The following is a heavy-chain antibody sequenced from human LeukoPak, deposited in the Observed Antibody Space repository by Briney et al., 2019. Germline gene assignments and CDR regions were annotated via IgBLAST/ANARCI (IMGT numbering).Heavy chain of an antibody. CDR1: GGTFSSYA. CDR3: ADNQQWLVRPSYYYYDMDV. Sequence: SVKVSCKASGGTFSSYAISWVRQAPGQGLEWMGGIIPIFGTANYAQKFQGRVTITADESTSTAYIELSSLRSEDTAVYYCADNQQWLVRPSYYYYDMDVWGQGTTVTVSS. D-gene: IGHD6-19*01. CDR2: IIPIFGTA. J-gene: IGHJ6*02. V-gene: IGHV1-69*01.